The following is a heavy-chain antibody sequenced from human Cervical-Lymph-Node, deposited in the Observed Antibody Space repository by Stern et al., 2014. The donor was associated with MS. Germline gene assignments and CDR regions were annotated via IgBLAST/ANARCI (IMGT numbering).Heavy chain of an antibody. D-gene: IGHD3-10*01. Sequence: GQLEESGGGVIKPGGSQRLTWTVSGLTFCSDGMHRVRQATGKGLEWESVISYDGSDTYYSESVKGRFTISRDNSKNTLYLEMRSLRPEDTAVYYCVKRGITEVRGVRLGDYWGPGTLVIVSS. V-gene: IGHV3-30*18. CDR1: GLTFCSDG. CDR3: VKRGITEVRGVRLGDY. CDR2: ISYDGSDT. J-gene: IGHJ4*02.